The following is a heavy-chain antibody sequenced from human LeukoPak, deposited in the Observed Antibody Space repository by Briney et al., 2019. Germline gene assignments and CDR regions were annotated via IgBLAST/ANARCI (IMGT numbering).Heavy chain of an antibody. J-gene: IGHJ4*02. V-gene: IGHV3-64D*06. CDR2: ISSNGGST. D-gene: IGHD6-13*01. Sequence: PGGSLKLSCSASGFTFSSYAMHWVRQAPGKGLEYVSAISSNGGSTYYADSVKGRFTISRDNSKNTLYLQMSSLRAVDTAVYYCVKGSLSSSWAFDYWGQGTLVTVSS. CDR3: VKGSLSSSWAFDY. CDR1: GFTFSSYA.